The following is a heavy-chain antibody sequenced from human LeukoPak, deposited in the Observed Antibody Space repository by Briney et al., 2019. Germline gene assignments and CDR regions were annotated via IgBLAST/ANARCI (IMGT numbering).Heavy chain of an antibody. CDR1: GYSFTSYW. CDR3: ARPSSGWYVLDY. J-gene: IGHJ4*02. V-gene: IGHV5-10-1*01. CDR2: IDPSDSYT. Sequence: GESLKISCKGSGYSFTSYWISRVRQMPGKGLEWMGRIDPSDSYTNYSPSFQGHVTISADKSISTAYLQWSSLKASDTAMYYCARPSSGWYVLDYWGQGTLVTVSS. D-gene: IGHD6-19*01.